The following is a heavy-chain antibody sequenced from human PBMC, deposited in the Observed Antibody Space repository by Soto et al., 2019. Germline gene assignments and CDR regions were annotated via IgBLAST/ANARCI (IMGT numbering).Heavy chain of an antibody. V-gene: IGHV3-30*18. Sequence: QVQLVESGGGVVQPGRSLRLSCAASGFMFNSYGMHWVRQAPGKGLEWVAVISYDGNNKYYAESVKGRFTISRDNSKNTLYLQMNSLRAEDTAVYYCAKSRYSSGLDAFDMWGQGTMVTVS. CDR3: AKSRYSSGLDAFDM. D-gene: IGHD6-19*01. CDR2: ISYDGNNK. CDR1: GFMFNSYG. J-gene: IGHJ3*02.